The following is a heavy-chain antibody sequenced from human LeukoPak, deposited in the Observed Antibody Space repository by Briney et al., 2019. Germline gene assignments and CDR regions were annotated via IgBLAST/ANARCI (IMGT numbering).Heavy chain of an antibody. J-gene: IGHJ5*02. CDR3: ASSHYDFWSGYSA. CDR2: ISDSGRNT. CDR1: GFTFSNYA. D-gene: IGHD3-3*01. V-gene: IGHV3-23*01. Sequence: GGSLRLSCAASGFTFSNYAMSWVRQAPGKGLEWVSSISDSGRNTYYADSVKGRFTISRDNSKTTLFLQMNSLRPDDTAVYYCASSHYDFWSGYSAWGQGTLVTVSS.